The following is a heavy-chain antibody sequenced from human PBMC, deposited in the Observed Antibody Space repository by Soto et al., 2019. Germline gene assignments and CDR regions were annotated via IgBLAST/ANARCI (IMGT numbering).Heavy chain of an antibody. D-gene: IGHD1-1*01. CDR3: AKDGTTGTTLGAFDI. J-gene: IGHJ3*02. CDR1: GFTFSSYS. Sequence: GGSLRLSCAASGFTFSSYSMNWVRQAPGKGLEWVSYISSSSSSICYADSVKGRFTISRDNAKNSLYLQMNSLRAEDTALYYCAKDGTTGTTLGAFDIWGQGTMVTVSS. CDR2: ISSSSSSI. V-gene: IGHV3-48*04.